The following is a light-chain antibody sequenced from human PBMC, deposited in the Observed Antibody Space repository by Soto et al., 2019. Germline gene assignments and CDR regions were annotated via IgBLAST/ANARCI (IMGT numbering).Light chain of an antibody. CDR3: HQYSISPLWT. V-gene: IGKV3-20*01. Sequence: EIVLTQSPGTLSLSPGERATLYCRASQSVTSAYLAWYQHKPGQAPRLLIYAASNRAAGIPDRFSGSGSGTDFALTINRLEPEDFAVYYCHQYSISPLWTFGLGTKVELK. CDR2: AAS. J-gene: IGKJ1*01. CDR1: QSVTSAY.